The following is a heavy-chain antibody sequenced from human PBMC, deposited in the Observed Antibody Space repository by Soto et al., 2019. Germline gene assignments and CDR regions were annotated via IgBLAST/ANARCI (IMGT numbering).Heavy chain of an antibody. J-gene: IGHJ4*02. D-gene: IGHD2-15*01. Sequence: LRLSCAASGFTFSSYAMSWVRQAPGKGLEWVSAISGSGGSTYYADSVKGRFTISRDNSKNTLYLQMSSLRAEDTAVYYCAKGARYCSGGSCPWPFDYWGQGTLVTVSS. CDR1: GFTFSSYA. CDR2: ISGSGGST. CDR3: AKGARYCSGGSCPWPFDY. V-gene: IGHV3-23*01.